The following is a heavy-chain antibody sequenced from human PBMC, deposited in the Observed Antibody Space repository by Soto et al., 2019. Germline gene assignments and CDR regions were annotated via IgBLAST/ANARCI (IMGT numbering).Heavy chain of an antibody. CDR3: AKDEGYCSGGSCLFDNWFDT. CDR2: ISYDRSNK. CDR1: GFTFSSYG. J-gene: IGHJ5*02. Sequence: QVQLVESGGGVVQPGRSLRLSCAASGFTFSSYGMHWVRQAPGKGLEWVAVISYDRSNKYYADSVKGRFTISRDNSKNTMYLQMNSLRAEDTAVYYCAKDEGYCSGGSCLFDNWFDTWGQGTLVTVSS. V-gene: IGHV3-30*18. D-gene: IGHD2-15*01.